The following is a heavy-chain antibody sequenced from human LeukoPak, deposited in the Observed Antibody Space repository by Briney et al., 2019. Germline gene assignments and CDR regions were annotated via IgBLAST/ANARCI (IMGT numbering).Heavy chain of an antibody. CDR3: ARGDVEGYFDY. CDR1: GGSFSGYY. Sequence: PSETLSLTCAVYGGSFSGYYWSWIRQPPGKGLEWIGEINHSGSTNYNPSLKSRVTISVDTSKNQFSLKLSSVTAADTAVYYCARGDVEGYFDYWGQGTLVTVSS. CDR2: INHSGST. V-gene: IGHV4-34*01. J-gene: IGHJ4*02.